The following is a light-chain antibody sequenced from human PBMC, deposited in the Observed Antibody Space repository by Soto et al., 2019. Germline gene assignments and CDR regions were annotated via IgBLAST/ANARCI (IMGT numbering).Light chain of an antibody. CDR3: HQRQSWPRT. V-gene: IGKV3-11*01. CDR1: QYINTR. Sequence: EIVLTQSPATLSSFPGDRVILSCRASQYINTRLAWYQHRPGQTPRLLIYQTSISAAGIPARFSPSGSGTDFTLTISDVQPEDFALYYCHQRQSWPRTFGQGTKVDI. CDR2: QTS. J-gene: IGKJ1*01.